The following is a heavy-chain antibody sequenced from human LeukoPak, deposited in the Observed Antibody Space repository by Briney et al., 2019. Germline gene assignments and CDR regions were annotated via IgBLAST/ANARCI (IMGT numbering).Heavy chain of an antibody. CDR2: ISDTGAST. Sequence: GGSLRLSCAASGFTFSRYGMTWVRQAPGKGLEWVSTISDTGASTYYADSVKDRFTISRDNSKNTLYLQMSGLRAEDTAIYYCAKGLVIIPPDAFDIWGQGTMVTVSS. D-gene: IGHD3/OR15-3a*01. CDR1: GFTFSRYG. CDR3: AKGLVIIPPDAFDI. V-gene: IGHV3-23*01. J-gene: IGHJ3*02.